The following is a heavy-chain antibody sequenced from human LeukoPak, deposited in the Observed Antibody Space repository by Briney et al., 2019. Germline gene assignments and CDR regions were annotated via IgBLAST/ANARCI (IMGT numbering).Heavy chain of an antibody. V-gene: IGHV3-21*01. CDR3: ARDIELEPSGYYYYYYYYMDV. CDR1: GFTFSSYS. CDR2: ISSSSSYI. Sequence: PGGSLRLSCAASGFTFSSYSMNWVRQAPGKGLEWVSSISSSSSYIYYADSVKGRFTISRDNAKNSLCLQMNSLRAEDTAVYYCARDIELEPSGYYYYYYYYMDVWGKGTTVTVSS. J-gene: IGHJ6*03. D-gene: IGHD1-1*01.